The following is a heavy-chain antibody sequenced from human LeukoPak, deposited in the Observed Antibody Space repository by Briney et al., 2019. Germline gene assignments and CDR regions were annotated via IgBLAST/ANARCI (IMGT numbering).Heavy chain of an antibody. CDR2: ISDSGGS. D-gene: IGHD3-10*01. V-gene: IGHV4-61*01. CDR3: ARGRSGGDWFDP. CDR1: GGSVSSGISY. J-gene: IGHJ5*02. Sequence: SETLSLTCSVSGGSVSSGISYWSWIRQPPGEGLEWIAYISDSGGSDYNPSLRGRVTISLDTSKNQFSLRLTSVTAADTAVYYCARGRSGGDWFDPWGRGTLVTVSS.